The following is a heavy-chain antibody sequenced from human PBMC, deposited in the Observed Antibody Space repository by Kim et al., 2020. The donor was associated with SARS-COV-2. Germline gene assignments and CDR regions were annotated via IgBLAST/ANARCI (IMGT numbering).Heavy chain of an antibody. Sequence: GGSLRLSCAASGFTFSSYGMHWVRQAPGKGLEWVAVISYDGSNKYYADSVKGRFTISRDNSKNTLYLQMNSLRAEDTAVYYCARERRVTLTYNWFDPWGQGTLVSVSS. CDR3: ARERRVTLTYNWFDP. V-gene: IGHV3-33*05. CDR1: GFTFSSYG. CDR2: ISYDGSNK. J-gene: IGHJ5*02.